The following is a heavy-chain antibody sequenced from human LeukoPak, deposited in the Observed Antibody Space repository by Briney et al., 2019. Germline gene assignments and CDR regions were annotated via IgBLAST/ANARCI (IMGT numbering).Heavy chain of an antibody. Sequence: ASVKVSCKASGYTFTSYDINWVRQATGQGLEWMGWMNPNSGNTGYAQKFQGRVTMTRDTSISTAYMELSRLRSDDTAVYYCARFVSSGSRYYFDYWGQGTLVTVSS. V-gene: IGHV1-8*01. CDR2: MNPNSGNT. D-gene: IGHD3-22*01. J-gene: IGHJ4*02. CDR1: GYTFTSYD. CDR3: ARFVSSGSRYYFDY.